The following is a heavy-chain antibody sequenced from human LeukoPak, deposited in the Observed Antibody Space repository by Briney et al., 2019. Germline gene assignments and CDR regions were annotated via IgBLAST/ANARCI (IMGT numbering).Heavy chain of an antibody. CDR2: IYYSGST. V-gene: IGHV4-31*03. Sequence: PSQTLSLTCTVSGGSISSGGYYWSWIRQHPGKGLEWIGYIYYSGSTYYNPSLKSRVTISVDTSKNQFSLKLSSVTAADTAVYYCARGEGYCSGGSCSHDAFDIWGQGTMVTVSS. D-gene: IGHD2-15*01. CDR1: GGSISSGGYY. J-gene: IGHJ3*02. CDR3: ARGEGYCSGGSCSHDAFDI.